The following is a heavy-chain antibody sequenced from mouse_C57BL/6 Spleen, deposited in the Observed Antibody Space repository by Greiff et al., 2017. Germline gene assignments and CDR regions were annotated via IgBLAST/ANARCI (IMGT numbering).Heavy chain of an antibody. CDR1: GFTFSSYA. Sequence: EVQGVESGGGLVKPGGSLKLSCAASGFTFSSYAMSWVRQTPEKRLEWVATISDGGSYTYYPDNVKGRFTISRDNAKNNLYLQMSHLKSEDTAMYYCAREGIYYYGSSYAMDYWGQGTSVTVSS. CDR3: AREGIYYYGSSYAMDY. CDR2: ISDGGSYT. J-gene: IGHJ4*01. V-gene: IGHV5-4*01. D-gene: IGHD1-1*01.